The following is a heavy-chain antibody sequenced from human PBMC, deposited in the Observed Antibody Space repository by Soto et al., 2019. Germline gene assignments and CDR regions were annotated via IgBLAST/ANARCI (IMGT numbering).Heavy chain of an antibody. CDR3: TTDPGVVVVVDGVNSPFDY. CDR2: IKSKTDGETT. J-gene: IGHJ4*02. Sequence: GSLRLSCGASGFTFSDAWMNWVRQAPGKGLEWVGHIKSKTDGETTEYAAPVKGRFTISRDDSKNTLYLQMNSPKTEDTAVHYCTTDPGVVVVVDGVNSPFDYWGQGTLVTVSS. CDR1: GFTFSDAW. D-gene: IGHD2-15*01. V-gene: IGHV3-15*07.